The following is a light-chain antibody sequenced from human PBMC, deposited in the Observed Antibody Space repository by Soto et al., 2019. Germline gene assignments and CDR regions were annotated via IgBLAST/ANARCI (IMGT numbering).Light chain of an antibody. CDR1: QGISTY. Sequence: DIQLTQAPSFLSASVGDRVTIPCRASQGISTYLVWYQQKPGKAPKLLIYAASTLQSGVPSRFSGSGSGTEFTLTISSLQPEDFATYYCQQLNSYPLTFGGGTKVEIK. CDR2: AAS. J-gene: IGKJ4*01. CDR3: QQLNSYPLT. V-gene: IGKV1-9*01.